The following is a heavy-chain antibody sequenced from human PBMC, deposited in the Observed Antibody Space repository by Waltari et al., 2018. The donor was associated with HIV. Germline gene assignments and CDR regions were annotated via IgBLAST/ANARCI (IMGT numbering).Heavy chain of an antibody. CDR3: ARHVRSSIWFDY. CDR1: GGSISSSSYS. J-gene: IGHJ5*01. D-gene: IGHD3-10*02. Sequence: QLQLQESGPGLVKPSETLSLTCAVSGGSISSSSYSWGWIRQPPGKGLEWIGSIYYSGSTYYNPSLKSRVTISVDTSKNQFSLKLSSVTAADTAVYYCARHVRSSIWFDYWGQGTLVTVSS. V-gene: IGHV4-39*01. CDR2: IYYSGST.